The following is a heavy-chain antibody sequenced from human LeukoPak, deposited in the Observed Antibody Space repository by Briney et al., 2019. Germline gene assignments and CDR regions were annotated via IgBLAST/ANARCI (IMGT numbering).Heavy chain of an antibody. Sequence: QSGGSLRLSCAASGFTFSSYAMSWVRQAPGKGLEWVSAISGSGGSTYYADSVKSRFTISRDNSKNTLYLQMNSLRAEDTAVYYCAKGQYYYDSSGYYLPLGIFDYWGQGTLVTVSS. D-gene: IGHD3-22*01. CDR1: GFTFSSYA. CDR3: AKGQYYYDSSGYYLPLGIFDY. J-gene: IGHJ4*02. CDR2: ISGSGGST. V-gene: IGHV3-23*01.